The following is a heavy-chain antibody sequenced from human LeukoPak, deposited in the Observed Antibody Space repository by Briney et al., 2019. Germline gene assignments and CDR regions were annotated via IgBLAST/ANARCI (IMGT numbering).Heavy chain of an antibody. Sequence: SETLSLTCTVSGGSISSYYWSWIRQPPGKGLEWIGYIYYSGSTNYNPSLKSRVTISVDTSENQFSQKLSSVTAADTAVYYCASGASSSSPYYYGMDVWGQGTTVTVSS. D-gene: IGHD6-6*01. V-gene: IGHV4-59*08. CDR3: ASGASSSSPYYYGMDV. CDR2: IYYSGST. CDR1: GGSISSYY. J-gene: IGHJ6*02.